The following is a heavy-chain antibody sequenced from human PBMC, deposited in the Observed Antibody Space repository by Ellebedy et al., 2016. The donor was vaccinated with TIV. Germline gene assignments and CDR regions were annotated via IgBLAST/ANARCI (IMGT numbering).Heavy chain of an antibody. CDR1: GFTFSSYG. J-gene: IGHJ4*02. D-gene: IGHD5-18*01. Sequence: GESLKISCAASGFTFSSYGMHWVRQAPGKGLEWVAVISFDGSDKYYADSVKGRFTISRDNSKNTLYLQLNSLRAEDTAVYYCAKGYSYGDYWGQGTLVTASS. V-gene: IGHV3-30*18. CDR3: AKGYSYGDY. CDR2: ISFDGSDK.